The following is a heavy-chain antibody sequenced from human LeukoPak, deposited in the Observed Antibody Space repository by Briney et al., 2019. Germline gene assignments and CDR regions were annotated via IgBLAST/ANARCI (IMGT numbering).Heavy chain of an antibody. CDR1: GFTFADYA. Sequence: PGRSLRLSCAASGFTFADYALHWVRQAPGKGLEWVSTITWSGATIGYADSVKGRFTISRDNAKNSLYLQMNSLRAEDTAFYYCASRSINWYRGNNWFDPWGQGTLVTVSS. CDR3: ASRSINWYRGNNWFDP. J-gene: IGHJ5*02. V-gene: IGHV3-9*01. CDR2: ITWSGATI. D-gene: IGHD6-13*01.